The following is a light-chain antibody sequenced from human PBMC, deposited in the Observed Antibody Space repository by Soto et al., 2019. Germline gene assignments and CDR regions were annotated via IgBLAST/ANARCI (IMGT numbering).Light chain of an antibody. CDR1: SSNIGAGYD. Sequence: QSVLTQPPSVSEAPGQRVTISCTGSSSNIGAGYDVHWYQQLPGTAPKLLIYGNSNRPSGVPDRFSGSKSGTSASLAITGLQAEDEADYYCQSYDSSPVVFGGGTKLTVL. V-gene: IGLV1-40*01. CDR2: GNS. CDR3: QSYDSSPVV. J-gene: IGLJ2*01.